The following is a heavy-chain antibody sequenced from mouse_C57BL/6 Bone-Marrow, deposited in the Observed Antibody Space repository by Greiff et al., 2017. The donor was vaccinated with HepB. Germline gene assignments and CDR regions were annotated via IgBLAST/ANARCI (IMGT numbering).Heavy chain of an antibody. J-gene: IGHJ1*03. V-gene: IGHV5-2*01. Sequence: EVMLVESGGGLVQPGESLKLSCESNEYEFHSHDMSWVRKTPEKRLELVAAINSDGGSTYYPDTMERRFIISRDNTKKTLYLQMSSLRSEDTAFYYCARQKLGPSYWYFDVWGTGTTVTVSS. D-gene: IGHD4-1*01. CDR2: INSDGGST. CDR1: EYEFHSHD. CDR3: ARQKLGPSYWYFDV.